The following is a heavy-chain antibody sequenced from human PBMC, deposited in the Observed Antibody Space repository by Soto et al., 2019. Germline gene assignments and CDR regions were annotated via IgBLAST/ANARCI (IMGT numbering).Heavy chain of an antibody. CDR3: ARDLAAGDH. V-gene: IGHV1-46*02. Sequence: QVQLVQSGAEVKKPGASVKVSCRTSGYTFKHYYIHWVRQAPGKGLEWLGIINPXSASTNYAQEFXDXVXLTMXTXTTXXXXXLXGLRAEDTAIFYCARDLAAGDHWGQGTLVTVSS. CDR1: GYTFKHYY. D-gene: IGHD6-13*01. J-gene: IGHJ4*02. CDR2: INPXSAST.